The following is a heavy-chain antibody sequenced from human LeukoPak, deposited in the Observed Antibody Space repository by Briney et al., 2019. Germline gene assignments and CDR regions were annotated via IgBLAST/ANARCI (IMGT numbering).Heavy chain of an antibody. V-gene: IGHV1-46*01. J-gene: IGHJ6*02. CDR1: GYSFTSNY. D-gene: IGHD5-18*01. CDR3: ARDLKIGVQLWLGYYYYGMDV. Sequence: ASVKVSCKVSGYSFTSNYIHWVRQAPGQGLEWMGMIYPRDGSTSYAQRFQDRVTVTRDTSTSTAYMELRSLRSDDTAVYYCARDLKIGVQLWLGYYYYGMDVWGQGTTVTVSS. CDR2: IYPRDGST.